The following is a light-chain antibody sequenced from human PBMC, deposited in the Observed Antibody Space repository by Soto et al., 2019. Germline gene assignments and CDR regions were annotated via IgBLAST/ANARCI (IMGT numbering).Light chain of an antibody. CDR2: AAS. V-gene: IGKV1-33*01. Sequence: DIQMTQSPSSLSASVGDRVTITCQASQDISNYLNWYQQRPGKAPNLLIYAASNLETGVPSRFSGSGSGTDFTFTISSLQPEDIGTYYCQQYDHLPPMVITFGPGTKVDIK. J-gene: IGKJ3*01. CDR1: QDISNY. CDR3: QQYDHLPPMVIT.